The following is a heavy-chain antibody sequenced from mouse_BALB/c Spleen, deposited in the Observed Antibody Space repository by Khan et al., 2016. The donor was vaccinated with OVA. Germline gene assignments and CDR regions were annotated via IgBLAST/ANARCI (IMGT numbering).Heavy chain of an antibody. CDR1: GYTFNTYW. CDR2: IDPGTGYT. J-gene: IGHJ3*01. CDR3: ARGGLFGIFVY. Sequence: QVQLKQSGAELAKPAASVKMSCKASGYTFNTYWMHWVKQRPGQGLEWIGYIDPGTGYTEYNQIFKDKATLTTDKSSSTAYIQLSSLTSDDSAVYYCARGGLFGIFVYWGQGSLVTVSA. V-gene: IGHV1-7*01. D-gene: IGHD1-1*02.